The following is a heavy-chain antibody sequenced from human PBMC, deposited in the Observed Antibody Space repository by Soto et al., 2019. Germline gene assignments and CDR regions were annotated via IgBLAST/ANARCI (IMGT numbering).Heavy chain of an antibody. J-gene: IGHJ5*02. CDR1: GGTFSSYA. Sequence: ASVKVSCKASGGTFSSYAISWVRQAPGQGLEWMGGIIPIFGTANYAQKFQGRVTITADESTSTAYMELSSLRSEDTAVYYCARGFTAAANWFDPWGQGTLVTVSS. CDR2: IIPIFGTA. D-gene: IGHD6-13*01. V-gene: IGHV1-69*13. CDR3: ARGFTAAANWFDP.